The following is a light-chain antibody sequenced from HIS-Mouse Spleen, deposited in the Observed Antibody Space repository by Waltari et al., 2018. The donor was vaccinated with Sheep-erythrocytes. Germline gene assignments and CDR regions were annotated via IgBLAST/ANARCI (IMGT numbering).Light chain of an antibody. CDR3: CSYAGSYTFWV. J-gene: IGLJ3*02. CDR1: SSDVGRYNY. CDR2: DVS. V-gene: IGLV2-11*01. Sequence: QSALTQPRSVSGSPGQSVTISCTGTSSDVGRYNYVSWYQQHPGKAPQSMIYDVSKRPAAVPDRFSGSKSGNTASLTISGLQAEDEADYYCCSYAGSYTFWVFGGGTKLTVL.